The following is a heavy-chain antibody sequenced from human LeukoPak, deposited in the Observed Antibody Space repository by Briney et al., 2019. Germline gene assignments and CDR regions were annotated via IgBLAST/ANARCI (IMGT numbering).Heavy chain of an antibody. CDR3: TRQRYYYDFSGYYYDY. V-gene: IGHV5-51*01. Sequence: GESLKISCKASGYTFTDYYIGWVRQMPGKGLEWMGIVCPSDSDTRYSPSFQGHVTISADKSISTAYLQWSSLKASDTAIYYCTRQRYYYDFSGYYYDYWGQGTLVTVSS. D-gene: IGHD3-22*01. J-gene: IGHJ4*02. CDR2: VCPSDSDT. CDR1: GYTFTDYY.